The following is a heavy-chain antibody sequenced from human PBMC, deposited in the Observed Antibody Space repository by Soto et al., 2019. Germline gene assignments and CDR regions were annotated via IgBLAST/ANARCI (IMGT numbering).Heavy chain of an antibody. CDR1: GGTFSSYA. V-gene: IGHV1-69*13. J-gene: IGHJ5*02. Sequence: SVKVSCKASGGTFSSYAISWVRQAPGQGLEWMGGIIPIFGTANYAQKFQGRVTITADESTSTAYMELSSLRSEDTAVYYCARASYYDILTGYRGFDPWGQGTLVTVSS. D-gene: IGHD3-9*01. CDR3: ARASYYDILTGYRGFDP. CDR2: IIPIFGTA.